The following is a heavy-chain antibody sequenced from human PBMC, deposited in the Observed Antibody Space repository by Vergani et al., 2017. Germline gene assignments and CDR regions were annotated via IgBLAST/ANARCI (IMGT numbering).Heavy chain of an antibody. CDR1: GFTFSSYA. CDR3: ARNDIVVVPAAAYGAFDI. CDR2: IYSGGSST. V-gene: IGHV3-23*03. D-gene: IGHD2-2*01. J-gene: IGHJ3*02. Sequence: EVQLLESGGGLVQPGGSLRLSCAASGFTFSSYAMSWVRQAPGKGLEWVSVIYSGGSSTYYADSVKGRFTISRDNSKNTLYLQMNSLRAEDTAVYYCARNDIVVVPAAAYGAFDIWGQGTMVTVSS.